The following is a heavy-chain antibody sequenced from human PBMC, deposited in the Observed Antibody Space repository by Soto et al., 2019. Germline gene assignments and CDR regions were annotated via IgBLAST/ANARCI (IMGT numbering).Heavy chain of an antibody. V-gene: IGHV1-3*01. J-gene: IGHJ6*03. CDR3: ARVTTADYYYYYMDV. Sequence: ASVKVSCKASGYTFTSYAMHWVRQAPGQRLEWMGWINAGNGNTKYSQKFQGRVTITRDTSASTAYIELSSLRSEDTAVYYCARVTTADYYYYYMDVWGKGTTVTVSS. CDR2: INAGNGNT. CDR1: GYTFTSYA. D-gene: IGHD4-17*01.